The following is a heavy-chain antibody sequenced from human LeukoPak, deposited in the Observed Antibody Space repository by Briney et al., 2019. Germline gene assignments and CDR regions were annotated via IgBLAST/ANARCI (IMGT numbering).Heavy chain of an antibody. D-gene: IGHD3-16*01. CDR2: IYYSGST. V-gene: IGHV4-39*01. Sequence: SETLSLTCTVSGGSISSSSYYWGWIRQPPGKGLERIGSIYYSGSTYYNPSLKSRVTISVDTSKNQFSLKLSSVTAADTAVYYCARRRRLGYFDYWGQGTLVTVSS. CDR3: ARRRRLGYFDY. J-gene: IGHJ4*02. CDR1: GGSISSSSYY.